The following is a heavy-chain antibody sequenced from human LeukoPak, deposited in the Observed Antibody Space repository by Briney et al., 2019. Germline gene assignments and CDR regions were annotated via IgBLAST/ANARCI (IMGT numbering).Heavy chain of an antibody. Sequence: ASVTVSFKSSGYTFTSYAMHWVRQAPGQRLGWMGWINAGNGNTKYSQKFQGRVTITRDTSASTAYMELSSLRSEDTAVYYCARDSVVLMVYAEVSYMDVWGKGTTVTVSS. V-gene: IGHV1-3*01. CDR3: ARDSVVLMVYAEVSYMDV. CDR1: GYTFTSYA. CDR2: INAGNGNT. J-gene: IGHJ6*03. D-gene: IGHD2-8*01.